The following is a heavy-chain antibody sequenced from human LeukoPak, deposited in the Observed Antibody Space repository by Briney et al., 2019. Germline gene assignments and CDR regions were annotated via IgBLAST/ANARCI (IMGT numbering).Heavy chain of an antibody. CDR2: VYYTGNT. V-gene: IGHV4-59*01. Sequence: SETLSLTCTVSAGSISTDYWSWIRQPPGKGLEWIGYVYYTGNTDYNPSLKSRVTISVNTSKKQFSLNLRSVTAAETAVYYCASGADSYYDRHFDYWGQGTLVTVSS. J-gene: IGHJ4*02. CDR1: AGSISTDY. CDR3: ASGADSYYDRHFDY. D-gene: IGHD1-26*01.